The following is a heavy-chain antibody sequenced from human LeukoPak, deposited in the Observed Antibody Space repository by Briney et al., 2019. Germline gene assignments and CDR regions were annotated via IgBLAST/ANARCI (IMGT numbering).Heavy chain of an antibody. CDR2: IYHSGST. V-gene: IGHV4-4*02. J-gene: IGHJ4*02. CDR1: GVSISSSDW. CDR3: ARHPHFDWLGRSFDY. D-gene: IGHD3-9*01. Sequence: KASGTLSLTCVVSGVSISSSDWWSWVRLPPGKGLEWIGEIYHSGSTNYNPSLKSRVTISVDTSKNQFSLKLSSVTAADTAVYYCARHPHFDWLGRSFDYWGQGTLVTVSS.